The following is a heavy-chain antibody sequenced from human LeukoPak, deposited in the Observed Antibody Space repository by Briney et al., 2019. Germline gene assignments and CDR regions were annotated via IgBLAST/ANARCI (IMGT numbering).Heavy chain of an antibody. V-gene: IGHV3-74*01. J-gene: IGHJ5*02. Sequence: TGGSLRLSCAASGFTFSSYWMHWVRQAPGKGLVWVSRINSDGTSTRYADSVKGRFTISRDNAKNTLYLQMNSLRVEDTAVYYCAREASGDSWYNWCDPWGQGTLVTVSS. CDR2: INSDGTST. CDR3: AREASGDSWYNWCDP. D-gene: IGHD4-17*01. CDR1: GFTFSSYW.